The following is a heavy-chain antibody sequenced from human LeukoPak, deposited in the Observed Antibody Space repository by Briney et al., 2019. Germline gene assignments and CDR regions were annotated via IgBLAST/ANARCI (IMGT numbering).Heavy chain of an antibody. CDR3: ARVVPMTTVVTDY. V-gene: IGHV3-21*01. Sequence: GGSLRLSSAASGFTFSSYSMNWVRQAPGKGLEWVSSISSSSSYIYYADSVKGRFTISRDNAKNSLYLQMNSLRAEDTAVYYCARVVPMTTVVTDYWGQGTLVTVSS. J-gene: IGHJ4*02. D-gene: IGHD4-23*01. CDR1: GFTFSSYS. CDR2: ISSSSSYI.